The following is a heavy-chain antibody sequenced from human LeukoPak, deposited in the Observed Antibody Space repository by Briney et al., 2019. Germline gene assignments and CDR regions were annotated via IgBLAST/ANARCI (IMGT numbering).Heavy chain of an antibody. D-gene: IGHD3-22*01. CDR2: ISKDGAGK. J-gene: IGHJ4*02. CDR1: GFYFNTYG. V-gene: IGHV3-30*18. Sequence: GGSLRLSCAASGFYFNTYGMHWVRQAPGEGLEWVTAISKDGAGKYYADSVKGRLTISRDNSKNTVYLQMNSLRPEDTAVYYFAKNDISGYYADFWGQGTLVIVSS. CDR3: AKNDISGYYADF.